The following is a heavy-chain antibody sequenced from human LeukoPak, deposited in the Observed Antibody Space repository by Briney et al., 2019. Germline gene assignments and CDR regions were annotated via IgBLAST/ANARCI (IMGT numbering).Heavy chain of an antibody. Sequence: SETLSLTCTVSGGSISSSSYYWGWIRQPPGKGLEWIGSIYYSGSTYYNPSLKSRVTISVDTSKNQFSLKLSSVTAADTAVYYCARDPGHYGMDVWGQGTTVTVSS. CDR2: IYYSGST. D-gene: IGHD1-14*01. J-gene: IGHJ6*02. CDR1: GGSISSSSYY. CDR3: ARDPGHYGMDV. V-gene: IGHV4-39*07.